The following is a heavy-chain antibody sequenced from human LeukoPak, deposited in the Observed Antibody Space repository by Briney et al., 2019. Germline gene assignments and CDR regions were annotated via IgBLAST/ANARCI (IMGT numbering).Heavy chain of an antibody. V-gene: IGHV4-59*01. Sequence: SETLSLTCTVSGSSISSYYWSWIRQPPGKGLEWIGYIYYSGSTNYNPSLKSRVTISVDTSKNQFSLKLSSVTAADTAVYYCARVQSSSRSSDYWGQGTLVTVSS. CDR1: GSSISSYY. J-gene: IGHJ4*02. CDR2: IYYSGST. CDR3: ARVQSSSRSSDY. D-gene: IGHD6-6*01.